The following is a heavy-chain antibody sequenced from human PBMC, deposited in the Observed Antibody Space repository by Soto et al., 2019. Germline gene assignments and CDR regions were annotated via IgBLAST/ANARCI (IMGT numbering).Heavy chain of an antibody. CDR1: GGTFSSYT. Sequence: SVKVSCKASGGTFSSYTISWVRQAPGQGLEWMGRIIPSRGITSYAQKFQGRVTMTRDTSTSTAYMELSSLRSEDTAIYYCSRGYPPRDQLGNLPGAFWGQGTLVTVSS. J-gene: IGHJ4*02. D-gene: IGHD1-1*01. CDR2: IIPSRGIT. CDR3: SRGYPPRDQLGNLPGAF. V-gene: IGHV1-69*02.